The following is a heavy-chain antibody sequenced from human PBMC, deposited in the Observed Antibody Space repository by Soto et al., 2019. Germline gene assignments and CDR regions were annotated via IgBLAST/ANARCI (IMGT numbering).Heavy chain of an antibody. J-gene: IGHJ4*02. CDR3: ASSDDYGDYPYLFDY. CDR1: GFTFSSYS. Sequence: GGSLRLSCAASGFTFSSYSMNWVRQAPGKGLEWVSSISSSSSYIYYADSVKGRFTISRDNAKNSLYLQMNSLRAEDTAVYYCASSDDYGDYPYLFDYWGQGTLVTVSS. D-gene: IGHD4-17*01. V-gene: IGHV3-21*01. CDR2: ISSSSSYI.